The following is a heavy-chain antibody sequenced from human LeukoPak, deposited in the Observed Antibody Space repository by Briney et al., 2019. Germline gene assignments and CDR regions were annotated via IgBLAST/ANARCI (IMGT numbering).Heavy chain of an antibody. V-gene: IGHV3-30*02. J-gene: IGHJ4*02. CDR1: GFTVSTNY. CDR2: IRYDGTNE. D-gene: IGHD1-26*01. CDR3: AKESQLSYRGTFYIDY. Sequence: GGSLRLSCAASGFTVSTNYMSWVRQAPGKGLEWVAFIRYDGTNEYYADSVKGRFTISRDSSKNTLDLQMNSLRPEDTAVYYCAKESQLSYRGTFYIDYWGQGTLVTVSS.